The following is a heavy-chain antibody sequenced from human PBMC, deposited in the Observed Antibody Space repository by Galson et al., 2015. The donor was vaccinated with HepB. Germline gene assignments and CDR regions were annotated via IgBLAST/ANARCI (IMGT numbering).Heavy chain of an antibody. D-gene: IGHD6-19*01. Sequence: SVKVSCKASGGTFSSYAISWVRQAPGQGLEWMGGIIPIFGTANYAQKFQGRVTITADKSTSTAYMELSSLRSEDTAVYYCARDSEYSSGWPNWFDPWGQGTLVTVSS. CDR3: ARDSEYSSGWPNWFDP. J-gene: IGHJ5*02. V-gene: IGHV1-69*06. CDR1: GGTFSSYA. CDR2: IIPIFGTA.